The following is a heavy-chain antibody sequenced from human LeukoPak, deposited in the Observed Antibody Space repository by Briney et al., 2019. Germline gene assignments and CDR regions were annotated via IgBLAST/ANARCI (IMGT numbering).Heavy chain of an antibody. CDR3: ARESMVRGVWYFDL. J-gene: IGHJ2*01. Sequence: SVKVSCKAPGGTFSNHAVSWVRQAPGQGLEWMGGIIPIFGTANYAQKFQGRVTITADESTSTAYMELSSLRSEDTAVYYCARESMVRGVWYFDLWGRGTLVTVSS. CDR2: IIPIFGTA. CDR1: GGTFSNHA. V-gene: IGHV1-69*13. D-gene: IGHD3-10*01.